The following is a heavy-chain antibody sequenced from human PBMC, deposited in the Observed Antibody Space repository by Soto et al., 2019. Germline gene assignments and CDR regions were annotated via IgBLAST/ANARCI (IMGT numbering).Heavy chain of an antibody. CDR2: ISWYGGST. V-gene: IGHV3-43*01. CDR1: GFTFDDYT. Sequence: GGSLRLSCAASGFTFDDYTMHWVRQSPGKGLEWVSLISWYGGSTYDADSVKVRFTISRDNSKNSLYLQMNTLRTEDXALHYCAKDMNYYDSSGSFDYCGQGTLVTVSS. D-gene: IGHD3-22*01. CDR3: AKDMNYYDSSGSFDY. J-gene: IGHJ4*02.